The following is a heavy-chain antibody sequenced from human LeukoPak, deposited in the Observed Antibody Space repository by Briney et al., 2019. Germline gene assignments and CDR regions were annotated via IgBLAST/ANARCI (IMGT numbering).Heavy chain of an antibody. D-gene: IGHD3-9*01. Sequence: GESLKISCKGSGYSFTSYWIGWVRQMPGKGLEWMGIIYPGDSDTRYSPSSQGQVTISADKSISTAYLQWSSLKASDTAMYYCAGSYYDILTGYSNWFDPWGQGTLVTVSS. CDR2: IYPGDSDT. CDR3: AGSYYDILTGYSNWFDP. CDR1: GYSFTSYW. J-gene: IGHJ5*02. V-gene: IGHV5-51*01.